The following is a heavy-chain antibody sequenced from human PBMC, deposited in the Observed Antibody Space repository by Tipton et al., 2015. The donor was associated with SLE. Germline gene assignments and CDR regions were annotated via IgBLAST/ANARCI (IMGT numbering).Heavy chain of an antibody. CDR1: GYTFTSYD. V-gene: IGHV1-8*01. CDR3: AKDWLTSSTQYYFDS. Sequence: QLVQSGAEVKKPGASVKVSCKASGYTFTSYDINWVRQASGQGLEWMGWMNPNSGNTGYAQKFQGRVTMTRNTSISTAYMELSILRSEDTAVYYCAKDWLTSSTQYYFDSWGQGTLVTVSS. D-gene: IGHD3-16*01. J-gene: IGHJ4*02. CDR2: MNPNSGNT.